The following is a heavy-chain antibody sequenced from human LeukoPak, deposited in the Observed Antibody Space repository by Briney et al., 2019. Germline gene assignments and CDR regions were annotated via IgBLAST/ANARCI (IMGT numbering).Heavy chain of an antibody. CDR2: ISWNSGSI. D-gene: IGHD3-10*01. CDR3: AKGAYGSGSYYLFDY. V-gene: IGHV3-9*03. Sequence: GRSLRLSCAASGFTFDDYAMHWVRQAPGKGLEWVSGISWNSGSIGYADSVKGRFTISRDNAKNSLYLQMNSLRAGDMALYYCAKGAYGSGSYYLFDYWGQGTLVTVSS. J-gene: IGHJ4*02. CDR1: GFTFDDYA.